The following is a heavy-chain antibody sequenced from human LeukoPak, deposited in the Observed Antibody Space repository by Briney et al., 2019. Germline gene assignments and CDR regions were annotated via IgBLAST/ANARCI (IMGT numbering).Heavy chain of an antibody. J-gene: IGHJ4*02. CDR1: GFTVSSSY. CDR3: VRDSSGYSLDY. Sequence: GGSLRLSCAASGFTVSSSYMNWVRQAPGKGLEWVSVIYSGGSTYYADSVKGRFTISRDNSKNTLYLQMSSLRAEDASVYYCVRDSSGYSLDYWGQGTLVTVSS. D-gene: IGHD3-22*01. V-gene: IGHV3-66*01. CDR2: IYSGGST.